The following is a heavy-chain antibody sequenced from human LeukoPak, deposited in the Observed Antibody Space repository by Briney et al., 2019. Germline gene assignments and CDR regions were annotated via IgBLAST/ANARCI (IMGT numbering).Heavy chain of an antibody. CDR2: ISGSGGST. J-gene: IGHJ4*02. D-gene: IGHD3-3*01. CDR1: GFTFSSYA. CDR3: ARGSSITIFGVVIQTLFDY. V-gene: IGHV3-23*01. Sequence: GGSLRLSCAASGFTFSSYAMSWVRQAPGKGLEWVSAISGSGGSTYYADSVKGRFTISRDNSKNSLYLQMNSLRAEDTAVYYCARGSSITIFGVVIQTLFDYWGQGTLVTVSS.